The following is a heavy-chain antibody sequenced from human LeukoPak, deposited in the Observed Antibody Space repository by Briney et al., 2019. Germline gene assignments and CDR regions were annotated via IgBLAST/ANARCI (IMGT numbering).Heavy chain of an antibody. CDR2: IYYSGST. Sequence: SETLSLTCTVSGGSISSYYWSWIRQPPGKGLEWIGYIYYSGSTNYNPSLKSRVTISVDTSKNQFSLKLSSVTAADTAVYYCARAISGSYPRAFDIWGQGTMVTVSS. D-gene: IGHD1-26*01. V-gene: IGHV4-59*01. J-gene: IGHJ3*02. CDR3: ARAISGSYPRAFDI. CDR1: GGSISSYY.